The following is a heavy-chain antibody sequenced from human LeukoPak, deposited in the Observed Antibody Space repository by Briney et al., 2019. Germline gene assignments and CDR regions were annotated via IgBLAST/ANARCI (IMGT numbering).Heavy chain of an antibody. CDR1: GFTFSSYW. J-gene: IGHJ4*02. CDR3: ARALGSSWDSSLDS. CDR2: ISYDGSVE. D-gene: IGHD6-13*01. V-gene: IGHV3-30*03. Sequence: PGGSLRLSCAASGFTFSSYWMHWVRQAPGKGLEWVALISYDGSVEKNAASVKGRFTISRDNSKNTLYLQMNSLTTEDTAVYYCARALGSSWDSSLDSWGQGTLVPVSS.